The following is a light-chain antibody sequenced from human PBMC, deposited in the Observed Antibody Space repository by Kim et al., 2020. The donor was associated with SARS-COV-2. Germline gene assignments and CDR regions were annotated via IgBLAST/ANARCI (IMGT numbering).Light chain of an antibody. CDR1: QSVSGSY. Sequence: EIVLTQSPGTLSLSPGERATLPCRASQSVSGSYLVWYQQKPGHAPRLLMYGAYCRATGITDRFSGSGSGTDFTLTITRLEPEDFAVYYCQQYASSPRTLGQGTTLEI. V-gene: IGKV3-20*01. J-gene: IGKJ2*01. CDR3: QQYASSPRT. CDR2: GAY.